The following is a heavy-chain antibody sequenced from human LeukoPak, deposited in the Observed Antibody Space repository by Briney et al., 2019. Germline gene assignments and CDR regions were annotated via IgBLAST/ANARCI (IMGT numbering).Heavy chain of an antibody. J-gene: IGHJ4*02. V-gene: IGHV3-48*03. Sequence: GGSPRLSCVSSGFTFSSYEMNWVRQAPGKGPKWVSYITGSSSTIYYADSVKGRFTISRDNAKNSLYLQMNSVIAEDTAVYYCAREELGSSGYSSLDWWGQGTLVTVSP. CDR1: GFTFSSYE. CDR3: AREELGSSGYSSLDW. D-gene: IGHD3-22*01. CDR2: ITGSSSTI.